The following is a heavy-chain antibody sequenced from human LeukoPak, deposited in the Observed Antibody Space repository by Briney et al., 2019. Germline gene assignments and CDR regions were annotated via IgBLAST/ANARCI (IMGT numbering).Heavy chain of an antibody. D-gene: IGHD1-26*01. Sequence: SETLSLTCAVYGGSFSGYYWSWIRQPPGKGLEWIGYIYHSGSTYYNPSLKSRVTISVDRSKNQFSLKLSSVTAADTAVYYCARDALGGLFDYWGQGTLVTVSS. CDR2: IYHSGST. V-gene: IGHV4-34*01. CDR3: ARDALGGLFDY. CDR1: GGSFSGYY. J-gene: IGHJ4*02.